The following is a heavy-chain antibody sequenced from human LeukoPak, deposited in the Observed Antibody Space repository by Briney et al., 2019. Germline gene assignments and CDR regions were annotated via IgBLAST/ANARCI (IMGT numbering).Heavy chain of an antibody. Sequence: PSETLSLTCTVSGGSISSYYWSWIRQPPGKGLEWIGEINHSGSTNYNPSLKSRVTISVDTSKNQFSLKLSSVTAADTAVYYCASFWVSSSWSDYWGQGTLVTVSS. D-gene: IGHD6-6*01. V-gene: IGHV4-34*01. CDR2: INHSGST. CDR1: GGSISSYY. J-gene: IGHJ4*02. CDR3: ASFWVSSSWSDY.